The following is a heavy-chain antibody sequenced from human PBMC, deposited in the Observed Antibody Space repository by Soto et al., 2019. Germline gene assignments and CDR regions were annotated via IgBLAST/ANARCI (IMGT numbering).Heavy chain of an antibody. Sequence: SETLSLTCTVSGASISGFYWSWIRKSAGKGLEWIGRIYATGTTDYNPSLKRRFMMSVDTSKKQFSLTLRSVTAADTAVYYCVRDGTKTLRDWFDPWG. J-gene: IGHJ5*02. CDR2: IYATGTT. CDR1: GASISGFY. CDR3: VRDGTKTLRDWFDP. V-gene: IGHV4-4*07. D-gene: IGHD1-1*01.